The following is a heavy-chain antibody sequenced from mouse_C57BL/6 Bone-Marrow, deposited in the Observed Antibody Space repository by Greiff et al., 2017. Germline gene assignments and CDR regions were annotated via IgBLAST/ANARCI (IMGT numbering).Heavy chain of an antibody. CDR2: IHPNSGST. D-gene: IGHD2-5*01. CDR1: GYTFTSYW. V-gene: IGHV1-64*01. J-gene: IGHJ3*01. CDR3: ATYYSNYLAWFAY. Sequence: QVQLQQPGAELVKPGASVTLSCKASGYTFTSYWMHWVKQRPGQGLEWIGMIHPNSGSTNYNEKFKSKATLTVDKSSSTAYMQLSSLTSEDSAVYYCATYYSNYLAWFAYWGQGTLVTVSA.